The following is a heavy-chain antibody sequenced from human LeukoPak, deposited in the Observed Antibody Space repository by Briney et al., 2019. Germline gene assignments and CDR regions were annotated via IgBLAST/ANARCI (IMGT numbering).Heavy chain of an antibody. J-gene: IGHJ5*02. D-gene: IGHD6-25*01. Sequence: ASLTVSSTAAGGPFTSYAISWGRQAPGQGLEWMGGIIPIFGTANYAQKSQGRVTITTDESTSTAYMELSSLRSEDTAVYYCARDRGLAANWFDPWGQGTLVTVSS. CDR1: GGPFTSYA. CDR2: IIPIFGTA. CDR3: ARDRGLAANWFDP. V-gene: IGHV1-69*05.